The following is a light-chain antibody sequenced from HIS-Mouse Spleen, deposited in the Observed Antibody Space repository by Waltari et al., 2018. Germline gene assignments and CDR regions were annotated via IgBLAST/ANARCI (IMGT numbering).Light chain of an antibody. CDR2: EGS. Sequence: QSALTQPASVSGSPGQSITISCTGPSSDVGSYNLVTWYQQLPGKAPKLMIYEGSKRASGVSNRFSGSKSGNTASLTISGLQAEDEADYYCCSYAGSSTYWVFGGGTKLTVL. CDR3: CSYAGSSTYWV. J-gene: IGLJ3*02. CDR1: SSDVGSYNL. V-gene: IGLV2-23*01.